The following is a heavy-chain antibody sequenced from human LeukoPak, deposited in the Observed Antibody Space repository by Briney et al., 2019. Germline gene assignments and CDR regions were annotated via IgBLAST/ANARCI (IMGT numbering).Heavy chain of an antibody. Sequence: ASVKVSCKASGYTFTVYYIHWVRQAPGQGLEWLGWINTNSGDTNYAQKFQGRVTMTRDTSISTGYMELTGLKSDDTAVYYCARYPRDSGSIWGQGTLVTVSS. CDR2: INTNSGDT. CDR3: ARYPRDSGSI. CDR1: GYTFTVYY. V-gene: IGHV1-2*02. J-gene: IGHJ1*01. D-gene: IGHD3-22*01.